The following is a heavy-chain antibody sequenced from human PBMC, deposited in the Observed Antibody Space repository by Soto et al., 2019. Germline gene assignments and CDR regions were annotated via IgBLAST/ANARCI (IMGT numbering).Heavy chain of an antibody. CDR1: GFTFSRHA. CDR3: AKVGGFWP. J-gene: IGHJ4*02. V-gene: IGHV3-23*01. D-gene: IGHD1-26*01. CDR2: ISGYCGST. Sequence: EEQLLESGGGLVQPGGSLRLYCAASGFTFSRHAMSWVRQTPEKRLECVSAISGYCGSTPYADSVKGRFTISRDDSKNTLYLQLNSLRGDVTAVYYCAKVGGFWPWGQGTLVTVSS.